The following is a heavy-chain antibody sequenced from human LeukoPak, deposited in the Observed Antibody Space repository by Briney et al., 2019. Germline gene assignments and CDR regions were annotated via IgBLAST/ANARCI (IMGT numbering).Heavy chain of an antibody. V-gene: IGHV1-18*01. CDR1: GYTFTSYG. J-gene: IGHJ6*02. D-gene: IGHD3-10*01. CDR3: ARENGYYGSGSYPGGSYYYYGMDV. Sequence: GPVRVSCKASGYTFTSYGISWVRQAPGQGLEWMGWISAYNGNTNYAQKLQGRATMTTDTSTSTAYMELRSLRSDDTAVYYCARENGYYGSGSYPGGSYYYYGMDVWGQGTTVTVSS. CDR2: ISAYNGNT.